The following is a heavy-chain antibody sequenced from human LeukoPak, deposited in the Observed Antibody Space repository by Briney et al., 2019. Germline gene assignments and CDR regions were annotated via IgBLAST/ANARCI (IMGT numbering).Heavy chain of an antibody. CDR3: AKPARTDYTDY. D-gene: IGHD1-14*01. J-gene: IGHJ4*02. CDR1: GFTFSSYG. CDR2: IRYDGSNK. V-gene: IGHV3-30*02. Sequence: GGSLRLSCAASGFTFSSYGMHWVRQAPGKGLEWVAFIRYDGSNKYYADSVKGRFTISIDNSKNTLDLQMNSLRAEDTAVYYCAKPARTDYTDYWGQGTLVTVSS.